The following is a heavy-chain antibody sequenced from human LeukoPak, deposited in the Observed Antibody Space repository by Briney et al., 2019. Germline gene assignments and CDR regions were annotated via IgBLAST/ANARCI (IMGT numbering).Heavy chain of an antibody. Sequence: ASVKVSCKASGYTFTGYYMHWVRQAPGQGLEWMGWINPNSGGTNYAQKFQGRVTITADKSTSTAYMELSSLRSEDTAVYYCARKDDSSGYALGAFDYWGQGTLVTVSS. CDR1: GYTFTGYY. CDR2: INPNSGGT. V-gene: IGHV1-2*02. CDR3: ARKDDSSGYALGAFDY. J-gene: IGHJ4*02. D-gene: IGHD3-22*01.